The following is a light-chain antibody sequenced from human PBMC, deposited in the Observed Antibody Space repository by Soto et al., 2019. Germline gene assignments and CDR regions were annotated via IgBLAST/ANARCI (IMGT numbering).Light chain of an antibody. J-gene: IGLJ1*01. CDR2: SNN. V-gene: IGLV1-47*02. Sequence: QSVLTQPPSASGTPGQRVSISCSGYSSSRGTTFVYWYQKLPGTAPKVLIHSNNQRPSGVPDRFSGSKSGTSASLAIIGLRSEDEADYYCAAWDDNLSTYGFGSGTKLTVL. CDR1: SSSRGTTF. CDR3: AAWDDNLSTYG.